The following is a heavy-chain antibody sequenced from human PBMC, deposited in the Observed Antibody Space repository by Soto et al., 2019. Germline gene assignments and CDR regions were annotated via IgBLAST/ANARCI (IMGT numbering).Heavy chain of an antibody. D-gene: IGHD6-19*01. CDR1: GGSFSGYY. J-gene: IGHJ4*02. CDR3: AKDFLTSEMVAVAGFDY. V-gene: IGHV3-23*01. CDR2: ISGSGGST. Sequence: ETLSLTCAVYGGSFSGYYWSWVRQAPGKGLEWVSAISGSGGSTYYADSVKGRFTISRDNSKNTLYLQMNSLRAEDTAVYYCAKDFLTSEMVAVAGFDYWGQGTLVTVSS.